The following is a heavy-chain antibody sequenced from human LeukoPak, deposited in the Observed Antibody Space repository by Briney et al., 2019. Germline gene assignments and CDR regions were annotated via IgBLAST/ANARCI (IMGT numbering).Heavy chain of an antibody. CDR2: ISSSSSYI. CDR3: ARGRVYNGYDPFDY. Sequence: GGSLRLSCAASGFTLSSYNMNWVRQAPGKRLEWVSFISSSSSYIQYADSMKGRFTISRDNAKNSLYLQMNSLRAEDTAVYYCARGRVYNGYDPFDYWGQGTLVTVSS. D-gene: IGHD5-12*01. J-gene: IGHJ4*02. V-gene: IGHV3-21*01. CDR1: GFTLSSYN.